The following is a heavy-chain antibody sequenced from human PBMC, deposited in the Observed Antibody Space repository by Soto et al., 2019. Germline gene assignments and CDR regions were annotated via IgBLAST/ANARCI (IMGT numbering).Heavy chain of an antibody. CDR1: GYTFTRDV. CDR3: ARDRDHTSDY. V-gene: IGHV1-18*01. D-gene: IGHD3-10*01. CDR2: ISAYNGNT. J-gene: IGHJ4*02. Sequence: ASVKVSCKASGYTFTRDVVSWVRQAPGQGIERMGWISAYNGNTNYAQKLQGRVTMTTDTSTSTAYMELRSLRSDDTAVYYCARDRDHTSDYWGQGTLVAVSS.